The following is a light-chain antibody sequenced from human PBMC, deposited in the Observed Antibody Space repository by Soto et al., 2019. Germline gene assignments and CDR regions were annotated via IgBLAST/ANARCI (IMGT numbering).Light chain of an antibody. CDR1: QSVSSSY. CDR3: QQYGSSPKT. Sequence: ESVLTQSPGTLPLSPGERATLSCRASQSVSSSYLAWYQQKPGQAPRLLIYGASSRATGIPDRFSGSGSGTDFTLTISRLEPEDFAVYYCQQYGSSPKTFGQGTKWISN. J-gene: IGKJ1*01. CDR2: GAS. V-gene: IGKV3-20*01.